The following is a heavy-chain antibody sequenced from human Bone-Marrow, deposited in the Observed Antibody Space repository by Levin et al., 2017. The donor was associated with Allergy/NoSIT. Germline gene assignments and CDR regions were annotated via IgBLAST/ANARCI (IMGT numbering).Heavy chain of an antibody. V-gene: IGHV3-53*01. J-gene: IGHJ4*02. D-gene: IGHD3-16*01. CDR1: GIIVSKDY. CDR3: ATGLGSFDY. Sequence: GESLKISCAVSGIIVSKDYMSWVRQAPGKGLEWVSSIYGGGYTYYADSVKGRFTISRDNSKNTFFLQMNSLRAEDTAIYYCATGLGSFDYWGQGTLVTVSS. CDR2: IYGGGYT.